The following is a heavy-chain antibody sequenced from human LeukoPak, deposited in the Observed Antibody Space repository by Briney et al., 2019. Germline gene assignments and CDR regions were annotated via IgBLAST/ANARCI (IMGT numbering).Heavy chain of an antibody. CDR1: GFTFSSYG. D-gene: IGHD3-3*01. Sequence: PGGSLRLSCAASGFTFSSYGMHWVRQAPGKGLEWVAVISYDGSNKYYADSVKGRFTISRDNSKNTLYLQMNSLRAEDTAVYYCAKDRFAGKYYYYGMDVWGQGTTVTVSS. CDR2: ISYDGSNK. J-gene: IGHJ6*02. CDR3: AKDRFAGKYYYYGMDV. V-gene: IGHV3-30*18.